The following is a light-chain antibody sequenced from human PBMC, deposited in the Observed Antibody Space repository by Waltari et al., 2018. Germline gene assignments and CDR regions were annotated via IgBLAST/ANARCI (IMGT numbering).Light chain of an antibody. V-gene: IGKV2-24*01. CDR3: MQGTQFPYT. Sequence: DIVMTQSPLSSPVTLGQPASISCRSSQSLIQRDGNTYLTWLQQRPGQPPRLLRFKISNRFSGVPDRFSGSGAGTDFTLKISRVELEDVGIYYCMQGTQFPYTFGQGTKLEIK. J-gene: IGKJ2*01. CDR2: KIS. CDR1: QSLIQRDGNTY.